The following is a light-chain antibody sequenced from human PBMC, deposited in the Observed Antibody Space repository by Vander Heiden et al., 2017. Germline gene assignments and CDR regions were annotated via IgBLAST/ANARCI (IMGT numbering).Light chain of an antibody. J-gene: IGLJ3*02. CDR3: NSRDSSGNHLRV. Sequence: SSELTQDPAVSVALGPTVRITCHGDSLRSYYASWYQQKPGQAPVLVIYGKNNRPSGSPDRFSGSSSGNTAAVTITGAQAEDEADYYCNSRDSSGNHLRVFGGGTKLTVL. CDR1: SLRSYY. CDR2: GKN. V-gene: IGLV3-19*01.